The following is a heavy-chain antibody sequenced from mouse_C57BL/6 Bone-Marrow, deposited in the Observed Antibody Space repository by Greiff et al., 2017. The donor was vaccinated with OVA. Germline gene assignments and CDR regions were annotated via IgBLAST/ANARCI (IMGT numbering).Heavy chain of an antibody. J-gene: IGHJ3*01. D-gene: IGHD3-2*02. CDR1: GFTFSSYA. Sequence: EVQGVESGGGLVKPGGSLKLSCAASGFTFSSYALSWVRQTPEKRLEWVATISDGGSYTYYPDNVKGRFPISRDNAKNNLYLQMSHLKSEDTAMYYCARDLTAQATSFAYWGQGTLVTVSA. CDR2: ISDGGSYT. V-gene: IGHV5-4*01. CDR3: ARDLTAQATSFAY.